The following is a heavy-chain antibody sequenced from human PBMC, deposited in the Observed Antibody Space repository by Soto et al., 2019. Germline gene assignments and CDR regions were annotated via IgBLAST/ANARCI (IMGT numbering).Heavy chain of an antibody. CDR3: AKGVLLRGVDY. V-gene: IGHV3-23*01. CDR1: GFTFSTYA. Sequence: EVQLLESGGDLVQPGGSLRLSCAASGFTFSTYAMSWVRQAPGKGLECVSAISGSGGSTYYADSVKGRFTISRDNSKNTLYLQMNSLRAEDTAVYYRAKGVLLRGVDYWGQGTLVTVSS. CDR2: ISGSGGST. D-gene: IGHD3-16*01. J-gene: IGHJ4*02.